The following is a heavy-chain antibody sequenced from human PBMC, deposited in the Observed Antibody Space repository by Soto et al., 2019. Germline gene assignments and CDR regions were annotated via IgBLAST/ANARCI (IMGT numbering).Heavy chain of an antibody. J-gene: IGHJ6*02. D-gene: IGHD5-18*01. CDR3: ARNRRNSYGYGMDV. CDR2: FYPGDSDT. CDR1: GYSFPNYW. V-gene: IGHV5-51*01. Sequence: GESLKICCKVSGYSFPNYWIAGVRQMPGKGLEWMGIFYPGDSDTKYSPSFQGQVTISGDKSMSTAYLQWSSLKASDTAMYYCARNRRNSYGYGMDVWGQGTTVTVSS.